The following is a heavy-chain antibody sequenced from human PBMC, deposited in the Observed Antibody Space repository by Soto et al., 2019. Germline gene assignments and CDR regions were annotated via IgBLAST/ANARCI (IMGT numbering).Heavy chain of an antibody. J-gene: IGHJ4*02. CDR3: ARGPKKNTIFPQVYNFDY. CDR2: INHSGST. V-gene: IGHV4-34*01. Sequence: SETLSLTCAVYGGSFSGYYWSWIRQPPGKGLEWIGEINHSGSTNYNPSLKSRVTISVDTSKNQFSLKLSSVTAADAAVYYCARGPKKNTIFPQVYNFDYWGQGTLVTVSS. D-gene: IGHD3-9*01. CDR1: GGSFSGYY.